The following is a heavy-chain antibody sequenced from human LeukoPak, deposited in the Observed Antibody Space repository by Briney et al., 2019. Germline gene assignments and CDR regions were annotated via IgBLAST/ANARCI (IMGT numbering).Heavy chain of an antibody. J-gene: IGHJ4*02. D-gene: IGHD3-9*01. CDR3: ARVREEVGIFGYLRPYDILTGGLDY. CDR1: GFTFSSYG. V-gene: IGHV3-33*01. Sequence: GGSLRLSCAASGFTFSSYGMHWVRRAPGKGLEWVAVIWYDGSNKYYADSVKGRFTISRDNSKNTLYLQMNSLRAEDTAVYYCARVREEVGIFGYLRPYDILTGGLDYWGQGTLVTVSS. CDR2: IWYDGSNK.